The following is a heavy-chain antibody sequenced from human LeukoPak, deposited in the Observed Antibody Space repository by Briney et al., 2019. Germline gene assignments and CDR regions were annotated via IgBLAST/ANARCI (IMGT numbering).Heavy chain of an antibody. Sequence: SQTLSLTCTVSGGSINSFYWNWIRQPPGKEQEWIGYIYHSGSTNYNPSLKSRLTISLDRPKNQFSLKLTSVTAADTAIYYCARVGGMTTINNAAFDIWGQGTMVTVSS. CDR2: IYHSGST. V-gene: IGHV4-59*01. CDR3: ARVGGMTTINNAAFDI. D-gene: IGHD5-24*01. J-gene: IGHJ3*02. CDR1: GGSINSFY.